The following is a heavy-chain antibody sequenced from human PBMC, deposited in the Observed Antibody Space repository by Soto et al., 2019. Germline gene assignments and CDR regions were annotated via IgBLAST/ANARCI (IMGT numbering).Heavy chain of an antibody. CDR3: AKDHDDGKWPRFDY. J-gene: IGHJ4*02. V-gene: IGHV3-30*18. Sequence: PGGSLRLSCAASGFTFSSYGMHWVRQAPGKGLEWVAVISYDGSNKYYADSVKGRFTISRDNSKNTLYLQMNSLRAEDTAVYYCAKDHDDGKWPRFDYWGQGTLVTVSS. CDR1: GFTFSSYG. CDR2: ISYDGSNK. D-gene: IGHD5-12*01.